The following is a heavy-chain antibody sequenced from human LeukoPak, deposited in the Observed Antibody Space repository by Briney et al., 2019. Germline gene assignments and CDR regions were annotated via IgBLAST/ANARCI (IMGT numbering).Heavy chain of an antibody. V-gene: IGHV3-23*01. CDR3: AKARGYSDYSGYRTFDY. D-gene: IGHD3-22*01. CDR2: ISGDTKYT. CDR1: GFTFSTYA. Sequence: QPGGSLRLSCVASGFTFSTYALTWVRQAPGKGLEWVSLISGDTKYTYYADSVKGRFTISRDNSKNTLFLQMNSLRAEDTAVYYCAKARGYSDYSGYRTFDYWGQGAPVTVSS. J-gene: IGHJ4*02.